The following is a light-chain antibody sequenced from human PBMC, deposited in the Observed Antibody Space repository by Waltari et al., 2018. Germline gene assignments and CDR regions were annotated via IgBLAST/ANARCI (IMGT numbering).Light chain of an antibody. CDR3: QQHNNWPFT. CDR2: GAS. V-gene: IGKV3-15*01. J-gene: IGKJ4*01. Sequence: EIVMTQSPATLSGSPGERATLSCRASQSVGSNLAWYQQKPGQAPRLLISGASTGATGVPARFSGSGSGTEFTLTISSLQSEDFAIYYCQQHNNWPFTFGGGTKVESK. CDR1: QSVGSN.